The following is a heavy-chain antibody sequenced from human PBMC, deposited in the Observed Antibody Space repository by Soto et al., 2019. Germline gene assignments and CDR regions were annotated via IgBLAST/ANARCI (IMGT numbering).Heavy chain of an antibody. CDR2: ISGSGIST. CDR3: AKNSESSAYSSFDY. V-gene: IGHV3-23*01. J-gene: IGHJ4*02. D-gene: IGHD3-22*01. Sequence: GGSLRLSCAAAGFSVSTSHISWVRQAPGKGLEWVSGISGSGISTYYADSVKGRFTISRDNSKNTLYLQMNSLRAEDTAVYYCAKNSESSAYSSFDYWGQGTLVTVSS. CDR1: GFSVSTSH.